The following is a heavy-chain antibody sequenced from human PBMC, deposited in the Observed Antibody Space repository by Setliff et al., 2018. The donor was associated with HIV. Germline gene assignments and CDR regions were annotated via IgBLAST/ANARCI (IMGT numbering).Heavy chain of an antibody. J-gene: IGHJ3*02. CDR1: GYTFTDNY. Sequence: ASVKVSCKASGYTFTDNYIHWVRQAPGQGLEWMAWINSATGGTNYEQKFQGWVTVTRDTSINTVYMELSSLKSDDTAVYYCARDYLHVFDIWGQGTMVTVSS. CDR2: INSATGGT. V-gene: IGHV1-2*04. CDR3: ARDYLHVFDI.